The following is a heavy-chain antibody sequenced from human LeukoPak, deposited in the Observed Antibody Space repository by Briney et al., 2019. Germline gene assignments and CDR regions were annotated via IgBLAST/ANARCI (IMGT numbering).Heavy chain of an antibody. V-gene: IGHV7-4-1*02. Sequence: GASVKVSCKASGYTFSNYAMNWVRQAPGQGLEWMGWINTNTGNPTYAQGFTGRFVFSLDTSVSTAYLQISSLKAEDTAVYYCARDEGGYSTVTMPPQDYWGQGTLVTVSS. J-gene: IGHJ4*02. CDR2: INTNTGNP. CDR1: GYTFSNYA. CDR3: ARDEGGYSTVTMPPQDY. D-gene: IGHD4-17*01.